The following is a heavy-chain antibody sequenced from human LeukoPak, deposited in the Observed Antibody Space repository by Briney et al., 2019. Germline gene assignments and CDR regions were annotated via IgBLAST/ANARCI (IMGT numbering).Heavy chain of an antibody. V-gene: IGHV1-69*01. CDR3: ARDWGDCSSTSCYGPLDY. J-gene: IGHJ4*02. Sequence: SVKVSCKASGGTFISYAISWVRQAPGQGLEWMGGIIPIFGTANYAQKFQGRVTITADESTSTAYMELSSLRSEDTAVYYCARDWGDCSSTSCYGPLDYWGQGTLVTVSS. CDR2: IIPIFGTA. CDR1: GGTFISYA. D-gene: IGHD2-2*01.